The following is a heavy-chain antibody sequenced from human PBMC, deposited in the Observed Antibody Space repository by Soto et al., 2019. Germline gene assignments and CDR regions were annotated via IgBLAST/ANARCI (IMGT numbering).Heavy chain of an antibody. D-gene: IGHD2-2*01. J-gene: IGHJ5*02. Sequence: PXESLSLSRTVSSGSISSYNWSWIRQPPGKGLEWIGYIYYIGSTNYNPSLKSRVTISVDTSKNQFSLKLSSVTAADTAVYYCARGLRRQLLNWFDTWGQGTLVTVSS. CDR3: ARGLRRQLLNWFDT. CDR2: IYYIGST. CDR1: SGSISSYN. V-gene: IGHV4-59*01.